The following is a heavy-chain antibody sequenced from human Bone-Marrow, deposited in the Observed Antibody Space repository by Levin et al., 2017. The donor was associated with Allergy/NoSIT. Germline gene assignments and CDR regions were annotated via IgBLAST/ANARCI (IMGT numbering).Heavy chain of an antibody. V-gene: IGHV3-23*01. CDR2: ISGSGGNT. Sequence: SCAASGFIFSNYAMNWVRQAPGKGLEWVSPISGSGGNTHYADSVKGRFTFSRDNSKNTLYLQMNSLRAEDTAVYYCAGYDTSAYHSPFDYWGQGPLVTVSS. CDR1: GFIFSNYA. CDR3: AGYDTSAYHSPFDY. J-gene: IGHJ4*02. D-gene: IGHD3-22*01.